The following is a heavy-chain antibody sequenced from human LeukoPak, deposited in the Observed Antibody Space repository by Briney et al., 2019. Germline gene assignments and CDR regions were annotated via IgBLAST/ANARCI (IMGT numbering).Heavy chain of an antibody. J-gene: IGHJ4*02. V-gene: IGHV4-59*08. CDR1: GGSISSYY. CDR2: IYYSGST. D-gene: IGHD4-17*01. CDR3: ARLPVNGDYAYFDY. Sequence: SETLSLTCTVSGGSISSYYWSWIRQPPGKGLEWIGYIYYSGSTNYNPSLKSRVTISVDTSKNQFSLKLSSVTAADTAVYYCARLPVNGDYAYFDYWGQGTLVTVSS.